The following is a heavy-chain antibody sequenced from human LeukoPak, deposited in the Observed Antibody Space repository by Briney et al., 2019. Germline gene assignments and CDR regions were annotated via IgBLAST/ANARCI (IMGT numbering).Heavy chain of an antibody. CDR2: IYSGGST. CDR3: ARVGSSDGMDV. D-gene: IGHD1-26*01. CDR1: GFTVSSNY. V-gene: IGHV3-53*04. J-gene: IGHJ6*02. Sequence: GGSMRLAWAASGFTVSSNYMSWVRQAPGKGLEWVSVIYSGGSTYYADSVKGRFTISRHNSKNTLYLQMNSLRAEDTAVYYCARVGSSDGMDVWGQGTTVTVSS.